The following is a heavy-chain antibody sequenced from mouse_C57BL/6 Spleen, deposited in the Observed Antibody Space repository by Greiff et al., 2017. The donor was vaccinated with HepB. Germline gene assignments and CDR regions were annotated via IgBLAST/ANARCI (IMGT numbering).Heavy chain of an antibody. V-gene: IGHV1-7*01. CDR2: INPSSGYT. D-gene: IGHD2-4*01. CDR3: ARCPLYYDYDY. J-gene: IGHJ2*01. CDR1: GYTFTSYW. Sequence: VQLQQSGAELAKPGASVKLSCKASGYTFTSYWMHWVKQRPGQGLEWIGYINPSSGYTKYNQKFKDKATLTAAKSSSTAYMQLSSLTYEDSAVYYCARCPLYYDYDYWGQGTTLTVSS.